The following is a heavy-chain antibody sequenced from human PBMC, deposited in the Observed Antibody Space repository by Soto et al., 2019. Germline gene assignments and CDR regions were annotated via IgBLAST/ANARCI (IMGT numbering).Heavy chain of an antibody. J-gene: IGHJ6*02. CDR3: ARVIIAVAEDYYYAMDV. CDR1: GGSISSGGYY. D-gene: IGHD6-19*01. Sequence: SSETLSLTCTVSGGSISSGGYYWSWIRQHPGKGLEWIGYIYHSGSTYYNPSLKSRVTISVDTSKNQFSLKLSSVTAADTAVYYCARVIIAVAEDYYYAMDVWGQGTTVTVSS. V-gene: IGHV4-31*03. CDR2: IYHSGST.